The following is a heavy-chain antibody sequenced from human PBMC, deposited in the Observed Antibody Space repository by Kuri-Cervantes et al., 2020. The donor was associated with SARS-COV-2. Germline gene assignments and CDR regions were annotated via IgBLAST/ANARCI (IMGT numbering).Heavy chain of an antibody. CDR3: ATVNPAVVPAAMGNYYYYGMDV. V-gene: IGHV1-18*01. Sequence: ASVNVSCKASGGTFSSYATSWVRQAPGQGLEWMGWISAYNGNTNYAQKLQGRVTMTTDTSTSTVYMELSSLRSEDTAVYYCATVNPAVVPAAMGNYYYYGMDVWGQGTTVTVSS. CDR2: ISAYNGNT. CDR1: GGTFSSYA. J-gene: IGHJ6*02. D-gene: IGHD2-2*01.